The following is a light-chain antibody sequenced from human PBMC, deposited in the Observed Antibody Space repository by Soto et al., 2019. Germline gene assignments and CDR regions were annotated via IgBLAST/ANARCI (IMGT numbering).Light chain of an antibody. CDR1: SSDVGGYNY. CDR3: SSYASSSTS. Sequence: QSALTQPASVSGSPGQSITISCTGTSSDVGGYNYVSWYQQHPGKAPKLMIYEVSNRPSGVSHRFSGSKSGNTASLTISGLLAEDEADYYCSSYASSSTSFGTGTKLTVL. V-gene: IGLV2-14*03. CDR2: EVS. J-gene: IGLJ1*01.